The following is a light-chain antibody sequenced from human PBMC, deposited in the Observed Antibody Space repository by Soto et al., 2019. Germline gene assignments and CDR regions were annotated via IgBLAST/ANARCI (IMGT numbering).Light chain of an antibody. CDR1: QSVYANF. V-gene: IGKV3-20*01. CDR2: AAS. CDR3: QQYGSSLRT. Sequence: ENVLTQSPGTLSVSPGERATLSCRASQSVYANFVAWYQQTPGQAPRLLIYAASSRATGVPERFSGSGSGTDFTLTISSLEPEDFAVYYCQQYGSSLRTFGQGTRVEMK. J-gene: IGKJ1*01.